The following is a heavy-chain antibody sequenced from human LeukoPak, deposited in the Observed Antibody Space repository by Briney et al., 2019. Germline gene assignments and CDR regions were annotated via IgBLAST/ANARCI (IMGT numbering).Heavy chain of an antibody. V-gene: IGHV1-18*01. CDR1: GYTFTSYG. D-gene: IGHD2-2*01. CDR3: ARDVGYCSSTSCYYWFDP. Sequence: GASVKVSCKASGYTFTSYGISWVRQAPGQGLEWMGWISAYNGNTNYAQKLQGRVTMTTDISTSTAYMELRSLRSDDTAVYYCARDVGYCSSTSCYYWFDPWGQGTLVTVSS. CDR2: ISAYNGNT. J-gene: IGHJ5*02.